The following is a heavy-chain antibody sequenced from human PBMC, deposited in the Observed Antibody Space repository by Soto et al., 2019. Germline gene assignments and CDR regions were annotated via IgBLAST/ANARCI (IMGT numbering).Heavy chain of an antibody. CDR2: IYYSGST. J-gene: IGHJ6*02. Sequence: SETLSLTCTVSGGSISSSSYYWGWIRQPPGKGLEWIGSIYYSGSTYYNPSLKSRVTISVDTSKNQFSLKLSSVTAADTAVYYCARRESDYYYYGMDVWGQGTTVTVSS. CDR3: ARRESDYYYYGMDV. CDR1: GGSISSSSYY. V-gene: IGHV4-39*01.